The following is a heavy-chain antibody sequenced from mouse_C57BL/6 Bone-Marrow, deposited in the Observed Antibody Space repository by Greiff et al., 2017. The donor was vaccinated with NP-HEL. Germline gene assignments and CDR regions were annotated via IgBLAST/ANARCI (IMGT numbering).Heavy chain of an antibody. CDR3: ARDAWVAY. V-gene: IGHV1-81*01. Sequence: QVQLKQSGAELARPGASVKLSCKASGYTFTSYGISWVKQRTGQGLEWIGEIYPRSGNTYYNEKFKGKATLTADKSSSTAYMELRSLTSEDSAVYFCARDAWVAYWGQGTLVTVSA. CDR2: IYPRSGNT. J-gene: IGHJ3*01. CDR1: GYTFTSYG.